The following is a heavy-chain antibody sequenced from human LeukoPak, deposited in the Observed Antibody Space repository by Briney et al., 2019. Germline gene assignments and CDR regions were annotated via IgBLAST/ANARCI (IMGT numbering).Heavy chain of an antibody. D-gene: IGHD1-26*01. CDR2: ISSSSSSTI. J-gene: IGHJ4*02. V-gene: IGHV3-48*01. Sequence: GGSLRLSCAASGFTFSSYWMSWVRQAPGKGLEWVSYISSSSSSTIYYADSVKGRFTISRDNAKNSLYLQMNSLRAEDTSVYYCARENGGSYYQSDYWGQGTLVTVSS. CDR1: GFTFSSYW. CDR3: ARENGGSYYQSDY.